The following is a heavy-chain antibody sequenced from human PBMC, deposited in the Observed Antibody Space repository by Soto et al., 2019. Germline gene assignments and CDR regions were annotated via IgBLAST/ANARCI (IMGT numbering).Heavy chain of an antibody. CDR3: AKERMEQYQLLPFFDY. D-gene: IGHD2-2*01. J-gene: IGHJ4*02. CDR1: GFTFSSHG. V-gene: IGHV3-30*18. Sequence: SLRLSCAASGFTFSSHGMHWLRQAPGKGPEWVTVISYDGSNEYYADSVKGRFTIFRDNSKNILYLQMNSLRTEDTAVYYCAKERMEQYQLLPFFDYWGQGTLVTVSS. CDR2: ISYDGSNE.